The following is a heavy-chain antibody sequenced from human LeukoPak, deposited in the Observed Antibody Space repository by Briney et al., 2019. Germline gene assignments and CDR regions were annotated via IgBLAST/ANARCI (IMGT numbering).Heavy chain of an antibody. CDR2: INSDGSST. CDR3: ARGRGELLGY. D-gene: IGHD1-26*01. J-gene: IGHJ4*02. Sequence: GGSLRLSCAASGFTFSSYWMHWVRQAPAKGLVRVSRINSDGSSTSYADSVKGRFTISRDNAKNTLYLQMTSLRAEDTAVYYCARGRGELLGYWGQGTLVTVSS. CDR1: GFTFSSYW. V-gene: IGHV3-74*01.